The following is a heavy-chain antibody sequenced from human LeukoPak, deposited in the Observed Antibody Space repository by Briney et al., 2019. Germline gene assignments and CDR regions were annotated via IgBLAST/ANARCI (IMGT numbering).Heavy chain of an antibody. Sequence: PSETLSLTCTVSGGSISGYYWSWIRQPPGEGLEWVGYVSYSGSTNYNPSLKSRVTISVDTSREQFSLKLSSVTAADTAVYYCARARSKWYHDYWGQGTLVTVSS. CDR2: VSYSGST. CDR3: ARARSKWYHDY. J-gene: IGHJ4*02. CDR1: GGSISGYY. D-gene: IGHD2-2*01. V-gene: IGHV4-59*01.